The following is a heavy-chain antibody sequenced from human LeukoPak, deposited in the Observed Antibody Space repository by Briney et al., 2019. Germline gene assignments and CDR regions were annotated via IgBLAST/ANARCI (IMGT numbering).Heavy chain of an antibody. Sequence: SETLSLTCAVFGESLNNYYWTWIRQPPGKGLEWIGGINHSGTTNYNPSLKSRVTISVDTSKNQFSLKLSSVTAADTAMYYCARLGSGWYYYYMDVWGKGTTVTISS. CDR3: ARLGSGWYYYYMDV. J-gene: IGHJ6*03. CDR2: INHSGTT. D-gene: IGHD6-19*01. V-gene: IGHV4-34*01. CDR1: GESLNNYY.